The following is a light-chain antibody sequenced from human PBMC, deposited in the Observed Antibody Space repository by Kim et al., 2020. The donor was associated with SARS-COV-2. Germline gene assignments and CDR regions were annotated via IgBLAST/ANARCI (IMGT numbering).Light chain of an antibody. J-gene: IGLJ1*01. V-gene: IGLV1-40*01. CDR2: GTT. CDR3: QSYDSSLTAYV. CDR1: SSNIGANFD. Sequence: GAPGQRVTISCTGSSSNIGANFDVHWYQHLPGTAPKLLIYGTTNRPSGVPGRFSGTSGSLAITGLQAEDEADYYCQSYDSSLTAYVFGTGTKVTVL.